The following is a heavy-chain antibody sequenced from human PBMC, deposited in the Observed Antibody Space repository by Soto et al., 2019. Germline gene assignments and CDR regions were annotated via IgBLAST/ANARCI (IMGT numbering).Heavy chain of an antibody. CDR1: GGSISSGGYS. CDR3: AREREGGWFDP. D-gene: IGHD3-16*01. CDR2: IYHSGST. J-gene: IGHJ5*02. V-gene: IGHV4-30-2*01. Sequence: SETLSLTCAVSGGSISSGGYSWSWIRQPPGKGLEWIGYIYHSGSTYYNPSPKSRVTISVDRSKNQFSLKLSSVTAADTAVYNCAREREGGWFDPWGQGTLVTVSS.